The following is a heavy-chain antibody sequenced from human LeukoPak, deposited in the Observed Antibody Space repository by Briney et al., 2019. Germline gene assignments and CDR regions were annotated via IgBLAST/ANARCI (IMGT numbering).Heavy chain of an antibody. J-gene: IGHJ4*02. CDR1: GDSLSSYY. D-gene: IGHD1-26*01. Sequence: PSETLSDTCTVSGDSLSSYYWSWIRPPPGKGLEWIWYIYYTGSTNYNPTLKSRVTISLDTSKNQLSLNLSSVTAADTAVYYCATFVRIVRPCLDYWGQGTLVTVSS. CDR3: ATFVRIVRPCLDY. CDR2: IYYTGST. V-gene: IGHV4-59*01.